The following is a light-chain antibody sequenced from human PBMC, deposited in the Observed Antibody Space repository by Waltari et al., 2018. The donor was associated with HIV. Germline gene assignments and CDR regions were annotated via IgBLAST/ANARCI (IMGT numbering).Light chain of an antibody. CDR1: NSGDKY. J-gene: IGLJ2*01. CDR3: QAWDTASVV. Sequence: SYELTQPPSVSVSTGQTASITCSGDNSGDKYTYWYQKKSGQSPVLVIYEDKKRPSGIPERFSGSNSGNTATLTISGTQAMDEADYYCQAWDTASVVFGGGTKLTVL. V-gene: IGLV3-1*01. CDR2: EDK.